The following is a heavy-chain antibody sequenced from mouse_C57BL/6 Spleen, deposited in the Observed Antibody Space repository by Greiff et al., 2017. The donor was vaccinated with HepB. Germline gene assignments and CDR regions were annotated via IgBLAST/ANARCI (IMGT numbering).Heavy chain of an antibody. CDR1: GFTFSSYG. Sequence: DVMLVESGGDLVKPGGSLKLSCAASGFTFSSYGMSWVRQTPDKRLEWVATISSGGSYTYSPDSVKGRFTISRDNAKNTLYLQMSSLKSEDTAMYYCAIPPLLLEGFAYWGQGTLVTVSA. D-gene: IGHD1-1*01. J-gene: IGHJ3*01. CDR3: AIPPLLLEGFAY. CDR2: ISSGGSYT. V-gene: IGHV5-6*02.